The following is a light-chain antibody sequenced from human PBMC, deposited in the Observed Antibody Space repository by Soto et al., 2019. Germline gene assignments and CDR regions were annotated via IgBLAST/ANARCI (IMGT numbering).Light chain of an antibody. V-gene: IGKV3-11*01. Sequence: EFVLKQPPATLSLSPGERATLSCRASQSVSSYLSWYQQTPGQAPRLLIYDASNRATGIPARFSGTGSGTDFTLTINNLEPEDFAVYYCQVRTNWSIAFGRGTRLEI. CDR3: QVRTNWSIA. CDR2: DAS. J-gene: IGKJ5*01. CDR1: QSVSSY.